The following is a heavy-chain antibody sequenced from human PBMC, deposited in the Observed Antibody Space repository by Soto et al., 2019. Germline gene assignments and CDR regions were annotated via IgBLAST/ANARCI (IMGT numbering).Heavy chain of an antibody. Sequence: QVQLQESGPGVVKPSETLSLTCTVSGGSISPFYWSWVRQPPGKGLEWIGYLYYSGNTNYNPSLKSRVTISVDASKIQVSLRLTSVTAADTAVYYCARVGGVAARTFDYWGQGTVVTVSS. CDR3: ARVGGVAARTFDY. CDR2: LYYSGNT. V-gene: IGHV4-59*01. J-gene: IGHJ4*02. D-gene: IGHD2-15*01. CDR1: GGSISPFY.